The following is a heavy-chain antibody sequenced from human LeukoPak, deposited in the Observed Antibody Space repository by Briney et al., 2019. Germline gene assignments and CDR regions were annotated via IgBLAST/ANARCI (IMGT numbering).Heavy chain of an antibody. CDR2: MDGNSGKT. D-gene: IGHD3-22*01. J-gene: IGHJ3*02. Sequence: ASVKVSCKTSGYPFTSSDINLVRQATGQGLEWMGGMDGNSGKTAYAQKFLGRVTITRNTSISTAYMELSSLGSGDRLVYYCARLYYYASSGYDALDIWGQGTMVTVSS. CDR1: GYPFTSSD. CDR3: ARLYYYASSGYDALDI. V-gene: IGHV1-8*03.